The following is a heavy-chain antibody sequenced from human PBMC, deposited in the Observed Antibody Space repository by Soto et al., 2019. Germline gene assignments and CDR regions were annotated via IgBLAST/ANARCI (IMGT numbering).Heavy chain of an antibody. D-gene: IGHD4-17*01. Sequence: QVQLVESGGGEVQPGRSLTISCAASGFTFSTYGMHWVRQTPGKGLEWVAVISYDGTNKFYSDSVKGRFTISRDNFKNTLTLQMNSLTADDTAVYCCAKDLQSYGDYDYYCYGMDVWGVGTRVTVSS. CDR2: ISYDGTNK. J-gene: IGHJ6*04. CDR3: AKDLQSYGDYDYYCYGMDV. CDR1: GFTFSTYG. V-gene: IGHV3-30*18.